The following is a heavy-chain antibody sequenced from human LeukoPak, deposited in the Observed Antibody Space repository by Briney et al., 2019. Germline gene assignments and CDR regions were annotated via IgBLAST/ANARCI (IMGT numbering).Heavy chain of an antibody. V-gene: IGHV3-48*03. J-gene: IGHJ3*02. D-gene: IGHD5-24*01. CDR2: ISSSGSTI. CDR3: ARGGYNHAFDI. CDR1: GFTFSSYE. Sequence: QPGGSLRLSCAASGFTFSSYEMNWVRQAPGKGLEWVSYISSSGSTIYYADSVKGRFTISRDNAKNTLYLQMNSLGAEDTAIYYCARGGYNHAFDIWGQGTVVTVSS.